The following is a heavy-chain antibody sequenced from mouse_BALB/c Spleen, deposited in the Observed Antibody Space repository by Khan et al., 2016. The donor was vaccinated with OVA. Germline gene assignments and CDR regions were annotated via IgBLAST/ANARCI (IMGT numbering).Heavy chain of an antibody. CDR3: ARVYGGDFDY. J-gene: IGHJ2*01. Sequence: EVELVESGPGLVKPSQSLSLTCTVTGYSITSDYAWNWIRQFPGNKLEWMGYISYSGNTKYNPSLKSRISITRDTSKNQFFLQLNSVTIEDTATYNCARVYGGDFDYWGQGTTLTVSS. D-gene: IGHD1-1*02. CDR1: GYSITSDYA. V-gene: IGHV3-2*02. CDR2: ISYSGNT.